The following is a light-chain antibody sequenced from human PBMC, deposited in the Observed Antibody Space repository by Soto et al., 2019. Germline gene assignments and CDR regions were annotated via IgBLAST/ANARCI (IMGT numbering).Light chain of an antibody. CDR1: QNIRSS. CDR2: DAS. V-gene: IGKV3-20*01. CDR3: PEYGGSPRT. J-gene: IGKJ4*02. Sequence: EIVLTQSQNTLSLSPGERATLNCRASQNIRSSLAWYQQKRGQAPRLLIHDASSRATGIPDRFSGSGSGTDFTLTISILEPEDFAVYCSPEYGGSPRTSGEGTKL.